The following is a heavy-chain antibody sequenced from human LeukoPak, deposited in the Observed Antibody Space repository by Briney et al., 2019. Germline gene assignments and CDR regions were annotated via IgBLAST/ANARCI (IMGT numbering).Heavy chain of an antibody. CDR1: GFTFDDYT. CDR3: AKDAADFWSGYYLGYFDY. D-gene: IGHD3-3*01. V-gene: IGHV3-43*01. Sequence: GESLRLSCAASGFTFDDYTMHWVRQAPGKGLEWVSLISWDGGSTYYADSVKGRFTISRDNSKNSLYLQMNSLRTEDTALYYCAKDAADFWSGYYLGYFDYWGQGTLVTVSS. J-gene: IGHJ4*02. CDR2: ISWDGGST.